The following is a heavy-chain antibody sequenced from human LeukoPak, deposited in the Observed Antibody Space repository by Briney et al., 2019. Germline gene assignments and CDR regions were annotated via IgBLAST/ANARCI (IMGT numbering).Heavy chain of an antibody. J-gene: IGHJ4*02. Sequence: GASVKVSCKSSGFTFTDHYIHWVRQGPGQGLEWMGYIGPHSTFTSSPQEFQGRVTMTRDASMSTAYMELTRLTSDDTAVYYCARDYCRDTSCQDGLFDYWGQGTLVTVSS. CDR1: GFTFTDHY. CDR3: ARDYCRDTSCQDGLFDY. V-gene: IGHV1-2*02. CDR2: IGPHSTFT. D-gene: IGHD2-2*01.